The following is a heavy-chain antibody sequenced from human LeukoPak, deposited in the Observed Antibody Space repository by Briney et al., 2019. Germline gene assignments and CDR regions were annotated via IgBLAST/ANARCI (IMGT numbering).Heavy chain of an antibody. CDR2: ISGSGGST. D-gene: IGHD3-22*01. Sequence: GGSLRLSCAASGFTFSSYAMSWVRQAPGKGLEWVSAISGSGGSTYYADSVKGRFTISRDNSKNTLYLQMNSLRAEDTAVYYCAKDLGNYYDSSGYYYVDYFDYWGQGTLSPSPQ. V-gene: IGHV3-23*01. J-gene: IGHJ4*02. CDR3: AKDLGNYYDSSGYYYVDYFDY. CDR1: GFTFSSYA.